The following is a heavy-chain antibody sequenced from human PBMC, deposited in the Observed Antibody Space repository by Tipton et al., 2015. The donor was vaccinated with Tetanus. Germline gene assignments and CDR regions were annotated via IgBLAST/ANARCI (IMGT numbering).Heavy chain of an antibody. J-gene: IGHJ6*02. CDR2: IYYSGST. V-gene: IGHV4-59*01. CDR3: ARAPSPYPGYYYGMDV. CDR1: GGSISSYY. Sequence: TLSLTCTVSGGSISSYYWSWIRQPPGKGLEWIGYIYYSGSTNYNPSLKSRVTISVDTSKNQFSLKLSSVTAADTAVYYCARAPSPYPGYYYGMDVWGQGTTVTVSS.